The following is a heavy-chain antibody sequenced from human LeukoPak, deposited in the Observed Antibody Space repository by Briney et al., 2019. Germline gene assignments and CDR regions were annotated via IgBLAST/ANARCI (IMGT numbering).Heavy chain of an antibody. J-gene: IGHJ5*02. CDR1: GSIFTSYW. V-gene: IGHV5-51*01. D-gene: IGHD6-13*01. Sequence: LGGSLQISCQGSGSIFTSYWIGWVRQLPGKGVEWMGIIYPGDSDTRYSPSFQAQLTISADKSISTAYLQWSSLKASDTAMYYCARVSSAADNWFDHWGQGTLVTVSS. CDR2: IYPGDSDT. CDR3: ARVSSAADNWFDH.